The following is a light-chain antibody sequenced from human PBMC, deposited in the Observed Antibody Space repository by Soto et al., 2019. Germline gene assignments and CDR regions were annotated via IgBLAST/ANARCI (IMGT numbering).Light chain of an antibody. Sequence: EIVMTQSPATLSVSPGDRATLSCRASQSVSSNLAWYQQKPGQAPRLLIYAASTRATGIPARFSGSGSGTEFTLTISSLLSEDVAVYYCQQYNNWPRTFGQGTKVEIK. J-gene: IGKJ1*01. CDR1: QSVSSN. CDR2: AAS. V-gene: IGKV3-15*01. CDR3: QQYNNWPRT.